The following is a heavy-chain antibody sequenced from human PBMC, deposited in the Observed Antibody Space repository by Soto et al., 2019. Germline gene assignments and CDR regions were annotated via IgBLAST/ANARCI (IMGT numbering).Heavy chain of an antibody. J-gene: IGHJ6*02. Sequence: QVQLVQSGAEVKKPGASVKVSCKASGYTFTSYDINRVRQATGQGLEWMGWMNPNSGNTGYAQKFQGRVTMTRNTSISTAYMELSSLRSEDTAVYYCARWPDGDYYYGMDVWGQGTTVTVSS. D-gene: IGHD3-3*01. CDR3: ARWPDGDYYYGMDV. CDR1: GYTFTSYD. CDR2: MNPNSGNT. V-gene: IGHV1-8*01.